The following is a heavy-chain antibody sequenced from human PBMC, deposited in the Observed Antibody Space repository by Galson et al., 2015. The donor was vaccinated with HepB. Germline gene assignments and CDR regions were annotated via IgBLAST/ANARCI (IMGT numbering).Heavy chain of an antibody. CDR1: GFTFSNYG. D-gene: IGHD5-24*01. J-gene: IGHJ6*02. CDR3: AKVWWEMATRVGRGMDV. Sequence: SLRLSCAASGFTFSNYGLHWVRQAPGKGLEWVAFIRFDGSNKYYAGSVKGRFTISRDNSKNRLYLQMNSLRAEDTAVYYCAKVWWEMATRVGRGMDVWGQGTTVTVSS. V-gene: IGHV3-30*02. CDR2: IRFDGSNK.